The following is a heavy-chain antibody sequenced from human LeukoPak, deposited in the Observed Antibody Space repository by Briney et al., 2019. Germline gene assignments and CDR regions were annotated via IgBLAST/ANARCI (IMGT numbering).Heavy chain of an antibody. D-gene: IGHD6-13*01. V-gene: IGHV3-23*01. CDR1: GFTFSSYA. CDR3: AKGGYSSSWYRFDY. J-gene: IGHJ4*02. Sequence: PGGSLRLSCAASGFTFSSYAMSWVRQAPGKGLEWVSAISGSGGSTYYADSVKGRFTISRDNSKNSLYLQMNSLRAEDTALYYCAKGGYSSSWYRFDYWGQGTLVTVSS. CDR2: ISGSGGST.